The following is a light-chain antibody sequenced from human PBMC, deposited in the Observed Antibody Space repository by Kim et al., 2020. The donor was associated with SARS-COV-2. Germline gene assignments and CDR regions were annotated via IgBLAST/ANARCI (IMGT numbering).Light chain of an antibody. Sequence: QLVLTQSPSASASLGASVKLTCTLSSGHSSYAIAWHQQQPEKRPRYLMKLNNDGSHSKGDGVPDRFSGSTSGAERYLTISSLQSEDEADYYCQTWGTGIVVFGGGTQLTVL. CDR3: QTWGTGIVV. V-gene: IGLV4-69*01. CDR1: SGHSSYA. J-gene: IGLJ3*02. CDR2: LNNDGSH.